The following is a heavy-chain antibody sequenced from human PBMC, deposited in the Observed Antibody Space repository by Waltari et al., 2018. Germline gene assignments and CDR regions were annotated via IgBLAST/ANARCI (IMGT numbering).Heavy chain of an antibody. CDR1: GYNFLNYG. V-gene: IGHV1-18*04. J-gene: IGHJ4*02. CDR2: INAYNGNT. D-gene: IGHD6-13*01. Sequence: QVQLVQSVAEVKKPGASVKVSCKASGYNFLNYGFSWVRQAPGLGLEWLGWINAYNGNTKYAERLQDRVTVTTDTSTNTAYMDLRSLTSDDTAVYYCVRDRMYSSSWFVFDFWGQGTLVTVSS. CDR3: VRDRMYSSSWFVFDF.